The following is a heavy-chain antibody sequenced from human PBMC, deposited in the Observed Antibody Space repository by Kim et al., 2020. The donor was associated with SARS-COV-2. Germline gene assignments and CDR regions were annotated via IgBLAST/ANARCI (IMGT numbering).Heavy chain of an antibody. V-gene: IGHV3-11*04. Sequence: GGSLRLSCAASGFSFSDYYINWIRQSPGRGLEWVSYISSSGINIYYADSVKGRFTVSWDNAKNSLYLQMNSLRADDTALYYCSIRRRRYPIAHWGQGTLV. J-gene: IGHJ4*02. CDR2: ISSSGINI. CDR1: GFSFSDYY. D-gene: IGHD4-17*01. CDR3: SIRRRRYPIAH.